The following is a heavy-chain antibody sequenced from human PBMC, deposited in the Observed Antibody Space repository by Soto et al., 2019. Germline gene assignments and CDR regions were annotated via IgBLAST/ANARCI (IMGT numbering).Heavy chain of an antibody. D-gene: IGHD3-9*01. V-gene: IGHV3-7*01. CDR1: GFTFSSDW. CDR2: IKQDGSEK. Sequence: LRLSCAASGFTFSSDWMSWVRQAPGKGLEWVANIKQDGSEKYYVDSVKGRFTISRDNAKNSLYLQMNSLRAEDTAVYYCARDRADILTGYDAFDIWGQGTMVTVSS. J-gene: IGHJ3*02. CDR3: ARDRADILTGYDAFDI.